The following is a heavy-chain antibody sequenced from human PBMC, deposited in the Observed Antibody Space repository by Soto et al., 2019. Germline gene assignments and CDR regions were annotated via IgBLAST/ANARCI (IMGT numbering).Heavy chain of an antibody. CDR3: AREFSNSPEAFDS. V-gene: IGHV4-30-4*02. CDR2: IFSSGST. CDR1: GGSISNGTYY. Sequence: TSETLSLTYPVSGGSISNGTYYWSWIRQHPGKGLEWIGHIFSSGSTSYNPSLESRLTISVDTSRNQFSLKLSSVTAADTAVYYCAREFSNSPEAFDSWGQGSLVTVSS. J-gene: IGHJ4*02. D-gene: IGHD6-6*01.